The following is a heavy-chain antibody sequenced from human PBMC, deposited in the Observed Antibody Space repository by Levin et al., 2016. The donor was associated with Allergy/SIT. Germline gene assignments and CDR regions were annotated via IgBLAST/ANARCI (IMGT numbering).Heavy chain of an antibody. V-gene: IGHV3-23*01. J-gene: IGHJ4*02. Sequence: WIRQPPGKGLEWISTIGPTGGDTYYADSVRGRFTISRDNSKNTLNLQMNSLRADDTAVYYCAKGGRLHLTDYWGQGTLVTVSS. D-gene: IGHD1-26*01. CDR2: IGPTGGDT. CDR3: AKGGRLHLTDY.